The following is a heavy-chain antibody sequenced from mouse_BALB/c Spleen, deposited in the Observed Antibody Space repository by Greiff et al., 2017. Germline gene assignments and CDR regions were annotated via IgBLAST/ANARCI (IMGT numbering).Heavy chain of an antibody. J-gene: IGHJ4*01. Sequence: VQLQESGAELARPGASVKLSCKASGYTFTDYYINWVKQRTGQGLEWIGEIYPGSGNTYYNEKFKGKATLTADKSSSTAYMQLSSLTSEDSAVYFCARGDYGNYYAMDYWGQGTSVTVSS. CDR3: ARGDYGNYYAMDY. D-gene: IGHD2-1*01. CDR2: IYPGSGNT. CDR1: GYTFTDYY. V-gene: IGHV1-77*01.